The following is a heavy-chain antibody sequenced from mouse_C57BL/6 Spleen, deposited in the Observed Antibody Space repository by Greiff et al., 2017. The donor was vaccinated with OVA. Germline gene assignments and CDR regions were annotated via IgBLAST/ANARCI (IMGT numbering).Heavy chain of an antibody. CDR3: TRLGRIYYDYDGFAY. V-gene: IGHV1-15*01. D-gene: IGHD2-4*01. Sequence: VKLQESGAELVRPGASVTLSCKASGYTFTDYEMHWVKQTPVHGLEWIGAIDPETGGTAYNQKFKGKAILTADKSSSTAYMELRSLTSEDSAVYYCTRLGRIYYDYDGFAYWGQGTLVTVSA. CDR2: IDPETGGT. CDR1: GYTFTDYE. J-gene: IGHJ3*01.